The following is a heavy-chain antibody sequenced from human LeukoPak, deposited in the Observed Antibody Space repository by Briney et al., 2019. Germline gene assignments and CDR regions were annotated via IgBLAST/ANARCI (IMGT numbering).Heavy chain of an antibody. CDR1: GFTFSNSY. V-gene: IGHV3-66*01. CDR3: ARNYYDSSAYYYFDY. J-gene: IGHJ4*02. D-gene: IGHD3-22*01. Sequence: PGGSLRLSCAASGFTFSNSYMNWVRQAPGKGLEWVSLIYSGGGTYYANSVKGRFTISRDNSKNTLYLQMNSLRAEDTAVYYCARNYYDSSAYYYFDYWGQGTLVTVSS. CDR2: IYSGGGT.